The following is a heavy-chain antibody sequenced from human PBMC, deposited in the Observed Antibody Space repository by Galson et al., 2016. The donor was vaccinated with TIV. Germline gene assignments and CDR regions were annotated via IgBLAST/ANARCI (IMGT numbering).Heavy chain of an antibody. CDR1: GFTFSDYG. J-gene: IGHJ4*02. Sequence: SLRLSCAASGFTFSDYGMHWVRQAPGKGLEWVAVISYDGGSTGYADSVKGRFTISRDNAKNSLYLQMNSLRPDDTALYYCAKEQSCGGDCYLFDFWGQGALVTVSS. V-gene: IGHV3-20*04. CDR3: AKEQSCGGDCYLFDF. D-gene: IGHD2-21*02. CDR2: ISYDGGST.